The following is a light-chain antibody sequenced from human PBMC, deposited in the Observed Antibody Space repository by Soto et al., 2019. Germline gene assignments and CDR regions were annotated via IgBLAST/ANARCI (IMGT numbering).Light chain of an antibody. J-gene: IGKJ1*01. V-gene: IGKV3-15*01. Sequence: EVVMTQSPATLSLSPGDRATLSCRASQTVRSNLAWYQQKSGQAPRVLIHGASTRATGVPDRFSGSGSGTDFTLTISSLQSEDFAVYYCQQYNDWPRTFGQRTKVDIK. CDR3: QQYNDWPRT. CDR1: QTVRSN. CDR2: GAS.